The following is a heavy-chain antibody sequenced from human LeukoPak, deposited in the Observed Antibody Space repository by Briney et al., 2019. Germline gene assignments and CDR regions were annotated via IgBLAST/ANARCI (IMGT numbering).Heavy chain of an antibody. CDR1: GYTFTGYY. Sequence: ASVKVSCKASGYTFTGYYMHWVRQAPGQGLEGMGWINPNSGGTNYAQKLQGRVTMTTDTSTSTAYMELRSLRSDDTAVYYCARSGDYVWGSYRQIDYWGQGTLVTVSS. J-gene: IGHJ4*02. CDR2: INPNSGGT. CDR3: ARSGDYVWGSYRQIDY. V-gene: IGHV1-2*02. D-gene: IGHD3-16*02.